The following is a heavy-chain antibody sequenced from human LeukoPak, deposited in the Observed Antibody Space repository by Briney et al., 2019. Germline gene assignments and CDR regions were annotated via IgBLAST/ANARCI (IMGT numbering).Heavy chain of an antibody. J-gene: IGHJ4*02. D-gene: IGHD2-15*01. V-gene: IGHV3-66*02. CDR1: GFTVSSSY. CDR3: ARGSWNCSGGSCYDY. CDR2: IYSGGTT. Sequence: GGSLRLSCAASGFTVSSSYMSWVRQAPGKGLEWVSVIYSGGTTYYADSVKGRFTISRDNSKNTVYLQMNSLRAEDTAVYYCARGSWNCSGGSCYDYWGQGTLVTVSS.